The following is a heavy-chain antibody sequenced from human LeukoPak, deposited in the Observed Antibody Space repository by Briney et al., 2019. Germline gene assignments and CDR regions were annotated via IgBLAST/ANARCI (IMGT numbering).Heavy chain of an antibody. CDR1: GYTFTGYY. CDR2: INPNTGGT. V-gene: IGHV1-2*02. J-gene: IGHJ5*01. Sequence: ASVKVSCKASGYTFTGYYLHWVRQAPGQGLEWMGWINPNTGGTKYAQKFQGGVTMTSDTSISTAYLELNSLTSDDTAVYFCAREFMVYAIHYYFDSWGQGTLVTVSS. CDR3: AREFMVYAIHYYFDS. D-gene: IGHD2-8*01.